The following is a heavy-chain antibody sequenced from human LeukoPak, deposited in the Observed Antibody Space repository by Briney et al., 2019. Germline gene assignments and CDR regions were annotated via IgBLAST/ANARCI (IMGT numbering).Heavy chain of an antibody. J-gene: IGHJ4*02. Sequence: GGSLRLSRAASGFTFSSYAMSWVRQAPGKGLEWVSAISGSGGSTYYADSVKGRFTISRDNSKNTLYLQMNSLRAEDTAVYYCAKPDVGISAPFDYWGQGTLVTVSS. CDR1: GFTFSSYA. CDR3: AKPDVGISAPFDY. D-gene: IGHD2-21*01. V-gene: IGHV3-23*01. CDR2: ISGSGGST.